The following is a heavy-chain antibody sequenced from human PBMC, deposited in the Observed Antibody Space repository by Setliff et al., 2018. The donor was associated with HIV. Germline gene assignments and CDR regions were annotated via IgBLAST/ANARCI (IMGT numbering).Heavy chain of an antibody. CDR1: GFSVTSYGVA. CDR3: ARTYGSASKLDY. CDR2: IDWEDDK. D-gene: IGHD3-10*01. V-gene: IGHV2-70*04. Sequence: SGPTLVNPTQTLTLTCTVSGFSVTSYGVAVAWIRQPPGKALEWLARIDWEDDKFYSTSLKTRLTISKDTSKNQVVLTMTNMGPLDTATYFCARTYGSASKLDYWGPGTLVTVSS. J-gene: IGHJ4*02.